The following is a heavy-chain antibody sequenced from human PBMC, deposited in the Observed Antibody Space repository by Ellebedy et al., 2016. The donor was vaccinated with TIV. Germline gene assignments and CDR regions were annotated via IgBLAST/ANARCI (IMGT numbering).Heavy chain of an antibody. J-gene: IGHJ4*02. CDR2: ISAYNGNT. Sequence: AASVKVSCKASVGTFRSYAISGVRQAAGQGLEWMGWISAYNGNTNSAPKLQGRVTMTTDTSTSTAYMELRSLRSDDTAVYYCARNTPMAEYFDYWGQGTLVTVSS. CDR3: ARNTPMAEYFDY. V-gene: IGHV1-18*01. D-gene: IGHD5-18*01. CDR1: VGTFRSYA.